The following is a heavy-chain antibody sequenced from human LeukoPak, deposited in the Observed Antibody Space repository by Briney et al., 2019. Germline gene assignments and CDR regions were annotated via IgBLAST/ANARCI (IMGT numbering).Heavy chain of an antibody. D-gene: IGHD1-26*01. V-gene: IGHV1-18*01. Sequence: SVKLSWNASGYTFTIYCVSWVRPAPGQGLEWMGWIRADNGNTNYAQKLQCSVTMATDTPTSRAYRELRRLRCHDTAVYYRARYPAGANAFDIWGQRTMVTVSS. J-gene: IGHJ3*02. CDR1: GYTFTIYC. CDR3: ARYPAGANAFDI. CDR2: IRADNGNT.